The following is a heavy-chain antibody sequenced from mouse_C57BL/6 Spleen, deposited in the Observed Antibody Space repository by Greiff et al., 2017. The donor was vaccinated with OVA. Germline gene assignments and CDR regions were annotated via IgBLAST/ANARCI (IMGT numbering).Heavy chain of an antibody. CDR3: ASNCDRYFDV. CDR2: IDPSDSYT. V-gene: IGHV1-69*01. CDR1: GYTFTSYW. D-gene: IGHD4-1*01. J-gene: IGHJ1*03. Sequence: QVQLQQPGAELVMPGASVKLSCKASGYTFTSYWMHWVKQRPGQGLEWIGEIDPSDSYTTYNQKFKGKSTLTVDTSSSTAYMQLSSLTSAYSAVSYCASNCDRYFDVWGTWTTVTVSS.